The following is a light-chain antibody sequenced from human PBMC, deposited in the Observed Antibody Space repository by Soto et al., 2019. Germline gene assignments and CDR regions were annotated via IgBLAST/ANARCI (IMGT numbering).Light chain of an antibody. CDR2: GTY. V-gene: IGKV3-20*01. J-gene: IGKJ2*01. CDR3: QHYGSTPTVT. Sequence: EIVVTQSPGTLSLSLGERATLSCRASQSVSSSYLAWYQQKPGQAPRLLIYGTYNRASGIPDRFSGSGSGTDFSLTISRLEPEDFAVYEWQHYGSTPTVTFGQGTKVEIK. CDR1: QSVSSSY.